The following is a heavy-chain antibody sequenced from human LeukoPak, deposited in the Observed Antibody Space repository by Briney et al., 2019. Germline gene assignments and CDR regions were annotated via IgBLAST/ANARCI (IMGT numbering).Heavy chain of an antibody. V-gene: IGHV4-34*01. CDR2: IYYSGST. Sequence: SETLSLTCAVYGGSFSGYYWSWIRQPPGKGLEWIGSIYYSGSTYYNPSLKSRVTISVDTSKNQFSLKLSSVTAADTAVYYCARRLGVCWFDPWGQGTLVTVSS. J-gene: IGHJ5*02. CDR1: GGSFSGYY. CDR3: ARRLGVCWFDP. D-gene: IGHD2-8*01.